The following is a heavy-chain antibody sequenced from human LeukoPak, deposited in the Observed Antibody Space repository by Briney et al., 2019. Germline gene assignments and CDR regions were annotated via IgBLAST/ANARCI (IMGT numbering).Heavy chain of an antibody. J-gene: IGHJ6*02. Sequence: GGSLRLSCTASGFTFGDYAMSWFRQAPGKGLEWVGFIRSKAYGGTTEYAASVKGRFTISRDDSKSIAYLQMNSLKTEDTAVYYCTRDYYGSGSFVYGMDVWGQGTTVTVSS. CDR3: TRDYYGSGSFVYGMDV. V-gene: IGHV3-49*03. CDR2: IRSKAYGGTT. D-gene: IGHD3-10*01. CDR1: GFTFGDYA.